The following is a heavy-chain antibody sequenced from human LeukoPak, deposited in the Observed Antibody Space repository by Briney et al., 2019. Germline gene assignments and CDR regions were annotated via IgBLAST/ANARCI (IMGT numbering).Heavy chain of an antibody. V-gene: IGHV4-59*01. CDR1: GGSISSYY. D-gene: IGHD6-13*01. CDR2: IYYSGST. J-gene: IGHJ4*02. CDR3: ARDSGSSSWGEVDY. Sequence: SETLSLTCTVSGGSISSYYWSWIRQPPGKGLEWIGYIYYSGSTNYNPSLKSRVTISVDTPKNQFSLKLSSVTPADTAVYYCARDSGSSSWGEVDYWGQGTLVTVSP.